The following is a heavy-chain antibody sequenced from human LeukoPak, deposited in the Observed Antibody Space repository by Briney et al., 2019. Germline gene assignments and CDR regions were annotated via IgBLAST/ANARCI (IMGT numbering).Heavy chain of an antibody. CDR2: INPNSGGT. D-gene: IGHD3-10*01. V-gene: IGHV1-2*02. J-gene: IGHJ5*02. CDR1: GYTFTGYY. Sequence: ASVKVSCKASGYTFTGYYMHWVRQAPGQGLEWMGWINPNSGGTNYAQKFQGRVTMTRDTSISTAYMELSRLRSDDTAVYYCARLMVRGVIIRIYNWFDPWGQGTLVTVSS. CDR3: ARLMVRGVIIRIYNWFDP.